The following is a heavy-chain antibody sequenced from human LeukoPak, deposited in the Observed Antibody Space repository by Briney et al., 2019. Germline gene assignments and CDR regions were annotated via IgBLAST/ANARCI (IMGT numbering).Heavy chain of an antibody. Sequence: SETLSLTCAVYGGSFSGYYWSWIRQPPGKGLEWIGEINHSGSTNYNPSLKSRVTISVDTSKSQFSLKLSSVTAADTAVYYCASAGRGWLRAGGFDPWGQGTLVTVSS. CDR1: GGSFSGYY. V-gene: IGHV4-34*01. D-gene: IGHD5-12*01. CDR2: INHSGST. J-gene: IGHJ5*02. CDR3: ASAGRGWLRAGGFDP.